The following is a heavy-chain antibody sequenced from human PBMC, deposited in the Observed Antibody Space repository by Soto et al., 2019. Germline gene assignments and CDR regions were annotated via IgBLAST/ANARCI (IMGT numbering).Heavy chain of an antibody. CDR2: MSHSGGT. J-gene: IGHJ3*02. CDR1: GGFVSSGSYY. Sequence: QVQLQQWGAGLLKPSETLSLTCAVYGGFVSSGSYYWSWIRQPPGKGLEWIGEMSHSGGTHFNPSLKGRVNISVDTSKNQVSLKMGSVTAADTALYYFAPLERGTATTVVDAFDIWGPGTMVTVSS. D-gene: IGHD1-1*01. CDR3: APLERGTATTVVDAFDI. V-gene: IGHV4-34*01.